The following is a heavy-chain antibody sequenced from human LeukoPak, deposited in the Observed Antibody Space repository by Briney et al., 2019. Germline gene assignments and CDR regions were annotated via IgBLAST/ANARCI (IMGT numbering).Heavy chain of an antibody. Sequence: GGSLRLSCAASGFTFSSYAMSWVRQAPGKGLEWVSAISGSGGSTYYADSVKGRFTISRDNSKNTLYLQMNSLRAEDTAVYYCAKQKLRGYYDSSGLDYWGQGTLDTVSS. D-gene: IGHD3-22*01. J-gene: IGHJ4*02. CDR2: ISGSGGST. CDR1: GFTFSSYA. CDR3: AKQKLRGYYDSSGLDY. V-gene: IGHV3-23*01.